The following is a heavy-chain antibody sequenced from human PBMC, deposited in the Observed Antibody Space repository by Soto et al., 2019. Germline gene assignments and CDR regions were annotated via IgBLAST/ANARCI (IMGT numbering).Heavy chain of an antibody. J-gene: IGHJ4*02. V-gene: IGHV3-30-3*01. CDR3: ARDTYSSGWGRRFDY. CDR2: ISYDGSNK. CDR1: GFTFSSYA. D-gene: IGHD6-19*01. Sequence: QVQLVESGGGVVQPGRSLRLSCAASGFTFSSYAMHWVRQAPGKGLEWVAVISYDGSNKYYADSVKGRFTISRDNSKNTLYLQMNSLSAEDTAVYYCARDTYSSGWGRRFDYWGQGTLVTVSS.